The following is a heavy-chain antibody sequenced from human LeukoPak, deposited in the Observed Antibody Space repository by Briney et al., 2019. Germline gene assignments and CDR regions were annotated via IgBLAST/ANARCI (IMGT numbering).Heavy chain of an antibody. D-gene: IGHD3-10*01. CDR1: GYTFTGDY. CDR3: TRDRKARGFPWFDP. V-gene: IGHV1-2*02. J-gene: IGHJ5*02. CDR2: INPNSGGT. Sequence: ASVKVSCKSSGYTFTGDYMHWVRQAPGQGLEWMGWINPNSGGTNYAQKFQGRVTMTRYTSISTAYMELSRLRSDDTAVYYCTRDRKARGFPWFDPWGQGTLVTVSS.